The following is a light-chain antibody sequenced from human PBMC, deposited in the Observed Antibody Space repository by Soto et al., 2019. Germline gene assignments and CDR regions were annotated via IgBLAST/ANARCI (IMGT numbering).Light chain of an antibody. CDR1: QGISSY. V-gene: IGKV1-8*01. CDR2: AAS. J-gene: IGKJ4*01. CDR3: QQLNSYPLT. Sequence: AIRMTQSPSSLSASPGDRVTITCRASQGISSYLAWYQQKPGKAPKLLIYAASTLQSGVPSRFSGSGSGTDFTLTISSLQPEDFATYYCQQLNSYPLTFGGGTKVDIK.